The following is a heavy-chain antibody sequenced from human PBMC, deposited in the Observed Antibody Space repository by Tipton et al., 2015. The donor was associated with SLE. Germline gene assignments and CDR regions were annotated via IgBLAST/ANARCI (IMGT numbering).Heavy chain of an antibody. Sequence: QLVQSGAEVKKPGSSVKVSCKASGGTFSSYAISWVRQAPGQGLEWMGGIIPIFSTTNYAQKFQGRVTITTDESTSTAYMELSSLRSEDTAVYYCARDQVSSSWYGDNPFLERRPYYGMDVWGQGTTVTVSS. J-gene: IGHJ6*02. CDR1: GGTFSSYA. V-gene: IGHV1-69*05. CDR3: ARDQVSSSWYGDNPFLERRPYYGMDV. D-gene: IGHD6-13*01. CDR2: IIPIFSTT.